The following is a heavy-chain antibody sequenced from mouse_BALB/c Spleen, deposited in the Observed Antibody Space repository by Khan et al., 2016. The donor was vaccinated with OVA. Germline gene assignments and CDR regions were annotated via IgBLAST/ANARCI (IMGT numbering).Heavy chain of an antibody. CDR1: GYSITSDYA. J-gene: IGHJ3*01. Sequence: VQLKQSGPGLVKPSQSLSLTCTVTGYSITSDYAWNWIRQFPGNKLEWMGYISYSGSTSYNPSLKSRISITRDTSKNQFFLQLNSVTTEDTATYYCARSGYYRYDTFAYWGRGTLVTVSA. V-gene: IGHV3-2*02. D-gene: IGHD2-14*01. CDR2: ISYSGST. CDR3: ARSGYYRYDTFAY.